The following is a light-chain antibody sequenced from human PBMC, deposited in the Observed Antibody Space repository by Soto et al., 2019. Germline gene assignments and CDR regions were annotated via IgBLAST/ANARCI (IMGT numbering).Light chain of an antibody. J-gene: IGLJ3*02. Sequence: QSALTQPRSVSGSPGQSVTISCTGTSSDVGGYNYVSWYQQHPGKAPKLMIYDVSKRPSGVPDRFSGSKSGNTASLTISGLQAEDGADYYCCSYAGSYTWLFGGGTKLTVL. CDR1: SSDVGGYNY. CDR2: DVS. V-gene: IGLV2-11*01. CDR3: CSYAGSYTWL.